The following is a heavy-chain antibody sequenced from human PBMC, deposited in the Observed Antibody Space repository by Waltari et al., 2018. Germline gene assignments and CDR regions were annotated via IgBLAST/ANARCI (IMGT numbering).Heavy chain of an antibody. Sequence: QVQLVESGGGVVQPGGSLRLSCVASGFPVSDFGPPWVRQAPGKGLEWVAFIRYDGGDKSYTDSVKGRFTISRDNSRNTLYLQMNSLRAEDTAVYYCAKDGAAVTRSHFYYYMDVWGKGTTVTISS. CDR3: AKDGAAVTRSHFYYYMDV. J-gene: IGHJ6*03. CDR1: GFPVSDFG. D-gene: IGHD6-19*01. V-gene: IGHV3-30*02. CDR2: IRYDGGDK.